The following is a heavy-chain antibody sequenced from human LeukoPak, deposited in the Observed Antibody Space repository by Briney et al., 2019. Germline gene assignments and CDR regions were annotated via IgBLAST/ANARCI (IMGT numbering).Heavy chain of an antibody. Sequence: GGSLRLSCAASGFNFDTFVMNWVRQAPGKGLEWVSSISTSSSYIYYADSVKGRFTISRDNAKNSLYLQMNSLRAEDTAVYYCARVSAMAYYGMDVWGQGTTVTVSS. CDR1: GFNFDTFV. J-gene: IGHJ6*02. V-gene: IGHV3-21*01. CDR2: ISTSSSYI. CDR3: ARVSAMAYYGMDV. D-gene: IGHD5-18*01.